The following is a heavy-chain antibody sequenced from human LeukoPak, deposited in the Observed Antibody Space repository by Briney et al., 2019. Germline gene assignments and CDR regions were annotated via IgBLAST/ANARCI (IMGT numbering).Heavy chain of an antibody. Sequence: ASVKVSCKASGYTFTGYYMHWVRQAPGQGLEWMGWINPNSGGTNYAQKFQGRVTMTRDTSISTAYMELSRLRSDDTAVYYWGGDVVPAAIKCFAPGGQGTLVTVSS. CDR2: INPNSGGT. J-gene: IGHJ5*02. D-gene: IGHD2-2*02. V-gene: IGHV1-2*02. CDR1: GYTFTGYY. CDR3: GGDVVPAAIKCFAP.